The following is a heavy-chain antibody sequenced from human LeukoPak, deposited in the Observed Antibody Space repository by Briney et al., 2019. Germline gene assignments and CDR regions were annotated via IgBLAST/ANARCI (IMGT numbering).Heavy chain of an antibody. V-gene: IGHV3-7*01. CDR2: IKQGGSEK. CDR3: ARKSRIRLVRGVPPAVDY. D-gene: IGHD3-10*01. J-gene: IGHJ4*02. CDR1: GFTLSRYW. Sequence: GGSLRLSCAVSGFTLSRYWMSWVRQAPGKGLEWVANIKQGGSEKYYMDSEKRRFTISRENAKSSLYLQMKSLRAEDTAVYYCARKSRIRLVRGVPPAVDYWGQGTLVTVSS.